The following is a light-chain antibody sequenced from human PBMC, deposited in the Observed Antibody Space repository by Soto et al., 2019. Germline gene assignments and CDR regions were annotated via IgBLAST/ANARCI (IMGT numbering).Light chain of an antibody. CDR1: SCDVGGYNY. CDR3: SSYSSISAYV. J-gene: IGLJ1*01. V-gene: IGLV2-14*01. CDR2: DVS. Sequence: QSALTQPASVSGSPGQSITISCTGTSCDVGGYNYVSWYQQHPGKAPKLMIYDVSNRPSGVSNRFSGSKSGDTASLTISGLQSEDEADYYCSSYSSISAYVFGIGTKLTVL.